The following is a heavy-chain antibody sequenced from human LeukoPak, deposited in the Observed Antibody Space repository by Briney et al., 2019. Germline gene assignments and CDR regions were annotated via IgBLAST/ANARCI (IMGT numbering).Heavy chain of an antibody. CDR3: ARDAPSSSWYSPYYGMDV. CDR2: IYSGGST. D-gene: IGHD6-13*01. V-gene: IGHV3-66*01. CDR1: GFIVSHKY. Sequence: PGGSLRLSCAASGFIVSHKYMARVRQAPGKGLEWVSVIYSGGSTYYADSVKGRFTISRDNSKNTLYLQMNSLRAEDTAVYYCARDAPSSSWYSPYYGMDVWGQGTTVTVSS. J-gene: IGHJ6*02.